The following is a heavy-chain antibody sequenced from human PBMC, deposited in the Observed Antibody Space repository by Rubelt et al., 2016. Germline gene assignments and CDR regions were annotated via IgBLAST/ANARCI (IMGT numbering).Heavy chain of an antibody. D-gene: IGHD3-22*01. CDR2: ISSSSSYI. CDR1: GFTFSSYS. J-gene: IGHJ3*02. Sequence: EVQLVESGGGLVKPGGSLRLSCAASGFTFSSYSMNWVRQAPGKGLEWVSSISSSSSYIYYADSVKGRFTSSRDSAKNLLYLQMNNLRAEDTAVYDCAREQGTASIVVVMGDAFDIWGQGTMVTVSS. CDR3: AREQGTASIVVVMGDAFDI. V-gene: IGHV3-21*01.